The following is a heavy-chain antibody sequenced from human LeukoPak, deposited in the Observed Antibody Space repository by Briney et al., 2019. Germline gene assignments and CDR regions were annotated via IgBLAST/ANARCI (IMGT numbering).Heavy chain of an antibody. V-gene: IGHV1-69*04. D-gene: IGHD2-15*01. CDR1: GGTFSSYA. CDR2: IIPILGIA. Sequence: ASVKVSCKASGGTFSSYAISWVRQASGQGLEWMGRIIPILGIANYAQKFQGRVTITADKSTSTAYMELSSLRSEDTAVYYCAGELPGVGYYYYGMDVWGQGTTVTVSS. J-gene: IGHJ6*02. CDR3: AGELPGVGYYYYGMDV.